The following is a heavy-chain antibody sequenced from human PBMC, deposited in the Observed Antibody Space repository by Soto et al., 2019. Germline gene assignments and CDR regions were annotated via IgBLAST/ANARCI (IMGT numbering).Heavy chain of an antibody. V-gene: IGHV3-21*04. CDR1: GFAFDVHS. CDR3: AADGSSMIVVPSLLES. D-gene: IGHD3-22*01. Sequence: GGSLRLSCEASGFAFDVHSMNWVRQVPGRGLEWVASITSHSVYIWYADSVRGRFTISRDNAKNSVYLQLSSLRSEDTAVYYCAADGSSMIVVPSLLESWGQGTLVTVSS. J-gene: IGHJ4*02. CDR2: ITSHSVYI.